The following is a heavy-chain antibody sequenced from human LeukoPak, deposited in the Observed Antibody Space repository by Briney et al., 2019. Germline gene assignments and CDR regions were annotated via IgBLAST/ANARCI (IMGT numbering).Heavy chain of an antibody. CDR1: GFTFITYS. Sequence: GGSLRLSCVASGFTFITYSMNWVRQAPGKGLEWVSSISSTGSSTYYADSVKGRFTISRDNAKNSLYLQMNSLRAEDTAVYYCARDYYDSSGYYSNWFDPWGQGTLVTVSS. CDR2: ISSTGSST. CDR3: ARDYYDSSGYYSNWFDP. D-gene: IGHD3-22*01. V-gene: IGHV3-21*01. J-gene: IGHJ5*02.